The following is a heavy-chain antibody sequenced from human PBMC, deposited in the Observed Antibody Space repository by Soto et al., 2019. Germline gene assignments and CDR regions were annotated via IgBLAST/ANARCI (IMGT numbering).Heavy chain of an antibody. V-gene: IGHV1-46*01. J-gene: IGHJ3*02. D-gene: IGHD2-8*01. CDR3: ARSRLMVYDAFDI. CDR2: INPSGGST. CDR1: GYTFTSYY. Sequence: QVQLVQSGAEVKKPGASMKVSCKASGYTFTSYYMHWVRQAPGQGLEWMGVINPSGGSTSYAQKSQCRVTMTRDTSTSTVYMELSSLRSEDTAVYYCARSRLMVYDAFDIWGQGTMVTVSS.